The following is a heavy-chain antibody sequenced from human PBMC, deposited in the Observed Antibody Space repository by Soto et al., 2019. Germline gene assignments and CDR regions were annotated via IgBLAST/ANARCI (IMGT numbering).Heavy chain of an antibody. V-gene: IGHV1-69*06. CDR2: IIPIFGTA. Sequence: RASVKVSCKASGGTFSSYAISWVRQAPGQGLEWMGGIIPIFGTANYAQKFQGRVTITADKSTSTAYMELSNLRSEDTAVYYCARGRGDLAAALYYFDYWGQGTLVTVSS. D-gene: IGHD6-13*01. J-gene: IGHJ4*02. CDR1: GGTFSSYA. CDR3: ARGRGDLAAALYYFDY.